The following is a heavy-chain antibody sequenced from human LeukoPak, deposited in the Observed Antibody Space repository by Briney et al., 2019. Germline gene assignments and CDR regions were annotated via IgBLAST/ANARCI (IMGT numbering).Heavy chain of an antibody. Sequence: GGSLRLSCAASGFTFSSYWMSWVRQAPGKGLEGVANIKQDGSEEYYVDSVKGRFTISRDNAKNSLYLQMNSLRAEDTAVYYCARGVVPYYFDYWGQGTLVTVSS. J-gene: IGHJ4*02. D-gene: IGHD2-15*01. V-gene: IGHV3-7*03. CDR3: ARGVVPYYFDY. CDR1: GFTFSSYW. CDR2: IKQDGSEE.